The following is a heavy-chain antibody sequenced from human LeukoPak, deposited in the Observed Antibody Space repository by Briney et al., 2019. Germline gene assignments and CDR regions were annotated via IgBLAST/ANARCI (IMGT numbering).Heavy chain of an antibody. CDR1: GGSISSGSYY. CDR3: ARVISTPLDYGEPFDY. Sequence: SETLSLTWTVSGGSISSGSYYWSWIRQPAGKGLEWIGRIYTSGSTNYNPSLKSRVTISVDKSKNQFSLKLSSVTAADTAVYYCARVISTPLDYGEPFDYWGQGTLVTVSS. V-gene: IGHV4-61*02. J-gene: IGHJ4*02. CDR2: IYTSGST. D-gene: IGHD4-17*01.